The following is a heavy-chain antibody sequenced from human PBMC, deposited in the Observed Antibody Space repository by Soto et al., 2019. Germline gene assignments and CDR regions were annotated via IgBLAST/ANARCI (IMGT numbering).Heavy chain of an antibody. J-gene: IGHJ5*02. Sequence: GASVEVCCKASCYMFTTYGISWVRQAPGQGLEWMGWINPNDDDTSYAQKFQGRVTMTRDTSISTGYMEVTRLRYDDTAVYFCARGRDRAVPSAIDIDGPWGQGTLVTVSS. CDR1: CYMFTTYG. V-gene: IGHV1-2*02. D-gene: IGHD3-10*01. CDR2: INPNDDDT. CDR3: ARGRDRAVPSAIDIDGP.